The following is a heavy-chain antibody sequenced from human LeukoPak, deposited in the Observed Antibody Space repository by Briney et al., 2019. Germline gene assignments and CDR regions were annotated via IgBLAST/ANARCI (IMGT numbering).Heavy chain of an antibody. V-gene: IGHV1-46*01. J-gene: IGHJ3*02. CDR2: INPSGGST. Sequence: EASVKVSCKASGYTFTSYYIHWVRQAPGQGLEWMGIINPSGGSTSYAQKFQGRVTMTRDTSTSTVYMELSSLRSEDTAVYYCARIETEVDAFDIWGQGTMVTVSS. CDR1: GYTFTSYY. D-gene: IGHD5-24*01. CDR3: ARIETEVDAFDI.